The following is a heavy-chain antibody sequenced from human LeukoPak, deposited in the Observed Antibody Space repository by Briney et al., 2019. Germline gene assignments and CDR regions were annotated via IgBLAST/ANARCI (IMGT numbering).Heavy chain of an antibody. CDR1: GGSFSGYY. CDR2: INHSGST. J-gene: IGHJ4*02. Sequence: SETLSLTCAVYGGSFSGYYWSWIRQPPGKGLEWIGEINHSGSTNYNPSLKSRVTISVDTSKNQFSLKLSSVTAADTAVYYCATRGQWLDRGYVYWGQGTLVTVSS. CDR3: ATRGQWLDRGYVY. V-gene: IGHV4-34*01. D-gene: IGHD6-19*01.